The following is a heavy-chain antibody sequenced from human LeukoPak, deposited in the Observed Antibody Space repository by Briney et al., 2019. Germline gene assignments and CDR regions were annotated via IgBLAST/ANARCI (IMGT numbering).Heavy chain of an antibody. CDR3: ARGLDSSGYYNNLGDY. CDR1: GYTFTGYY. V-gene: IGHV1-2*02. CDR2: INPNSGGT. Sequence: ASVKVSCKASGYTFTGYYMHWVRQAPGQGLEWMGWINPNSGGTNYAQKFQGRVTMTRDTSISTAYMELSRLRSDDTAVYYCARGLDSSGYYNNLGDYWGQGTLVTVSS. J-gene: IGHJ4*02. D-gene: IGHD3-22*01.